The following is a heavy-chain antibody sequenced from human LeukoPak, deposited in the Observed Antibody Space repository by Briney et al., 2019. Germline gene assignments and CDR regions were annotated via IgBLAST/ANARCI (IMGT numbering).Heavy chain of an antibody. CDR1: GYRFTSYW. D-gene: IGHD2-8*01. J-gene: IGHJ3*02. CDR2: IYPGDSDT. CDR3: AGPRGYCTNGVCYDAFDI. V-gene: IGHV5-51*01. Sequence: GEALKISWKGSGYRFTSYWIGLVRQMPGKGLEWMGIIYPGDSDTRYSPSFQGQVTISADKSISTAYLQWSSLKASDTAMYYCAGPRGYCTNGVCYDAFDIWGQGTMVTVSS.